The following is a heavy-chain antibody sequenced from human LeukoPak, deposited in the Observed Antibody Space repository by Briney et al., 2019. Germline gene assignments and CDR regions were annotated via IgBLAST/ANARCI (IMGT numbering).Heavy chain of an antibody. J-gene: IGHJ4*02. CDR2: IKRKGDDGTI. V-gene: IGHV3-15*01. D-gene: IGHD2-15*01. CDR3: AAGPARSDFDY. Sequence: GGSLRLSCAASGFTFSNAWMSWVRQAPGKGLEWVGRIKRKGDDGTIDYAAPVKGRLTISRDDSKNTLYLQMNSLRSQDTAVYYCAAGPARSDFDYWGQGTLVTVSS. CDR1: GFTFSNAW.